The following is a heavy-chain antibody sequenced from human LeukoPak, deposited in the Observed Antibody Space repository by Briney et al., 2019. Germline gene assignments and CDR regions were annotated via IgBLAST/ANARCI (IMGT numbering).Heavy chain of an antibody. CDR2: ISGSGGST. CDR3: AKEGARIEGATWYYYYGMDV. Sequence: GGSLRLSCAASGFTFSSYAMSWVRQAPGKGLEWVSAISGSGGSTYYADSVKGRFTISRDNSKNTLYLQMNSLRAEDTAVYYCAKEGARIEGATWYYYYGMDVWGQGTTVTVSS. D-gene: IGHD1-26*01. V-gene: IGHV3-23*01. J-gene: IGHJ6*02. CDR1: GFTFSSYA.